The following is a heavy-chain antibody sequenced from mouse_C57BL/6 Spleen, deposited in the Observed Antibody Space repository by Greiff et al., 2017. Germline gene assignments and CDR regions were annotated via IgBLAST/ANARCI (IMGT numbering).Heavy chain of an antibody. D-gene: IGHD2-2*01. J-gene: IGHJ2*01. CDR1: GYTFTSYW. V-gene: IGHV1-52*01. Sequence: QVQLQQPGAELVRPGSSVKLSCKASGYTFTSYWMHWVKQRPIQGLEWIGNIDPSDSETHYNQKFKDKATLTVDKSSSTAYMQLSSLTSEDSAVYYCARGGGYHYFDYWGQDTTLTVSS. CDR2: IDPSDSET. CDR3: ARGGGYHYFDY.